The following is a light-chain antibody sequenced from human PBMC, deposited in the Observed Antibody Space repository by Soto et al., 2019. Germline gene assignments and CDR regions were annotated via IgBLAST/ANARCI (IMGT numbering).Light chain of an antibody. CDR3: QQSYTTPWT. V-gene: IGKV1-39*01. J-gene: IGKJ1*01. CDR2: AAS. CDR1: QSITSY. Sequence: DIQMTQSPSSLSASVGDRVTITCRASQSITSYLNWYQQKPGKAPQLLIYAASSLQSGVPSRFSGSGSGTDFTLTISSLQPEDFATYFCQQSYTTPWTFGQGTKVAVK.